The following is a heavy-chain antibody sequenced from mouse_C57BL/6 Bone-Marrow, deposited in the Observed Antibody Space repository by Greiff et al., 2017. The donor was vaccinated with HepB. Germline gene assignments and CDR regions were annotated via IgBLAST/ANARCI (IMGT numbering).Heavy chain of an antibody. CDR1: GYTFTSYW. CDR3: ARSGVYDYDRYFDY. J-gene: IGHJ2*01. Sequence: QVQLQQSGAELVMPGASVKLSCKASGYTFTSYWMHWVKQRPGQGLEWIGEIDPSDSYTNYNQKFKGKSTLTVDKSSSTAYMQLSSLTSEDSAVYYCARSGVYDYDRYFDYWGQGTTLTVSS. D-gene: IGHD2-4*01. V-gene: IGHV1-69*01. CDR2: IDPSDSYT.